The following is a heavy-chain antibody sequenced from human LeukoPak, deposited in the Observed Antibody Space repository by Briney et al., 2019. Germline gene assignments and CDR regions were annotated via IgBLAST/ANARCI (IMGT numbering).Heavy chain of an antibody. CDR3: ARDHYGLDY. D-gene: IGHD3-10*01. CDR1: GGSISSYY. Sequence: SETLSLTCTVSGGSISSYYWSWIRQPPGKGLGWIGYIYYSGSTNYNPSLKSRVTISVDTSKNQFSLKLSSVTAADTAVYYCARDHYGLDYWGQGTLVTVSS. J-gene: IGHJ4*02. V-gene: IGHV4-59*01. CDR2: IYYSGST.